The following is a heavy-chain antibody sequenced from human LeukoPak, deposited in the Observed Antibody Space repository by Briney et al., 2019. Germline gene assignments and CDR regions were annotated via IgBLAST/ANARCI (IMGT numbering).Heavy chain of an antibody. J-gene: IGHJ3*02. CDR3: ARLSSRQTYYDILTGYVDAFDI. D-gene: IGHD3-9*01. CDR2: ISSSSSYI. V-gene: IGHV3-21*01. CDR1: GFTFSSYS. Sequence: KPGGSLRLSCAASGFTFSSYSMNWVRQAPGKGLEWVSSISSSSSYIYYADSVKGRFTISGDNAKNSLYLQMNSLRAEDTAVYYCARLSSRQTYYDILTGYVDAFDIWGQGTMVTVSS.